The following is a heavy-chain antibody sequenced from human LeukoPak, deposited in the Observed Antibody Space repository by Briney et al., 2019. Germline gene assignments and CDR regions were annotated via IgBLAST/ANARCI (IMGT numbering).Heavy chain of an antibody. CDR1: GGTFSSYA. V-gene: IGHV1-2*02. Sequence: ASVKVSCKASGGTFSSYAISWVRQAPGQGLEWMGWINPNSGGTNYAQKFQGRVTMTRDTSISTAYMELSRLRSDDTAVYYCARDMGIAARHYYFDYWGQGTLVTVSS. D-gene: IGHD6-6*01. J-gene: IGHJ4*02. CDR3: ARDMGIAARHYYFDY. CDR2: INPNSGGT.